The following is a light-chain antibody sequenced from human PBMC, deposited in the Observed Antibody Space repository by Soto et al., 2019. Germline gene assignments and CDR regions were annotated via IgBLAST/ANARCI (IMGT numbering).Light chain of an antibody. CDR2: GTS. CDR3: QQYNNWPRT. V-gene: IGKV3-15*01. CDR1: QSVSSN. Sequence: EIGMTQSPATLSVSPGERATLSCRASQSVSSNLAWYQQKPGQAPRLLIYGTSTRVTGIPDRFSGSGSGTEFTLTISSLQSEDFAVYYCQQYNNWPRTFGQGTKVDIK. J-gene: IGKJ1*01.